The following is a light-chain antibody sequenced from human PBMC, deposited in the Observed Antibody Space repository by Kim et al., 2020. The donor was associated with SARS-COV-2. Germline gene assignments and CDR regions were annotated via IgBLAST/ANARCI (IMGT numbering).Light chain of an antibody. CDR2: GAS. V-gene: IGKV1-17*01. CDR1: QDIRNN. CDR3: LQHNSYPIT. Sequence: ASVGERVTTTCRGSQDIRNNVGWYQQSPGRAPKRLIYGASSVQSGVPSRFSGSGSGTEFTLKINSLQPEDFATYFCLQHNSYPITFGQGTRLEIK. J-gene: IGKJ5*01.